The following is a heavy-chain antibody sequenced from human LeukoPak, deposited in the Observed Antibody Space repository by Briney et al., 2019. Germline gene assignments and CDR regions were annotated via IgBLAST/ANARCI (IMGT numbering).Heavy chain of an antibody. CDR2: IYYSGYT. V-gene: IGHV4-59*01. CDR3: ARGQVYFDY. CDR1: GGSFSGYY. J-gene: IGHJ4*02. Sequence: SETLSLTGAVYGGSFSGYYWSWIRQPPGKGLEYIGYIYYSGYTNYNPSLKSRVTISLDTSRNKFSLKLSSVTAADTAVYYCARGQVYFDYWGQGTLVTVSS.